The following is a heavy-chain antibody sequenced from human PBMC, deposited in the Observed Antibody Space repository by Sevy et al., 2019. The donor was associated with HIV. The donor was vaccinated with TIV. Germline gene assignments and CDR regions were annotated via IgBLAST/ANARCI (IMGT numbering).Heavy chain of an antibody. Sequence: GGSLRLSCTASGFIFTTYEMNWVRQAPGNGLEWVSYITSSGSTIYYADSVKGRFTISRDNVKNSLYLQMSNLRAEDTAVYYCARARDYYDSSGPYYFDYWGQGTLVTVSS. CDR1: GFIFTTYE. D-gene: IGHD3-22*01. V-gene: IGHV3-48*03. CDR3: ARARDYYDSSGPYYFDY. CDR2: ITSSGSTI. J-gene: IGHJ4*02.